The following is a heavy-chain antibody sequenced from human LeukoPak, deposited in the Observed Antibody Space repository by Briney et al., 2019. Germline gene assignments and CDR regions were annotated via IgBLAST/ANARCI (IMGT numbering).Heavy chain of an antibody. D-gene: IGHD3-3*01. CDR3: ARVVLEWFRGHYYYYMDV. V-gene: IGHV1-18*01. Sequence: ASVKVSCKASGYTFTSYGISWVRQAPGQGLEWMGWISAYNGNTNYAQKLQGRATMTTDTSTSTAYMELRSLRSDDTAVYYCARVVLEWFRGHYYYYMDVWGKGTTVTVSS. CDR2: ISAYNGNT. J-gene: IGHJ6*03. CDR1: GYTFTSYG.